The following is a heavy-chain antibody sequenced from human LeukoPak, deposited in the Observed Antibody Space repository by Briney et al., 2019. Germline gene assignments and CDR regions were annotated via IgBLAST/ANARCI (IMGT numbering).Heavy chain of an antibody. D-gene: IGHD3-10*01. Sequence: GASVKVSCKASGGTFSSYAISWVRQAPGQRLEWMGWINAGNGNTKYSQKFQGRVTITRDTSASTAYMELSSLRSEDTAVYYCAMGLYGSGSSIDYWGQGTLVTVSS. CDR2: INAGNGNT. CDR3: AMGLYGSGSSIDY. J-gene: IGHJ4*02. CDR1: GGTFSSYA. V-gene: IGHV1-3*01.